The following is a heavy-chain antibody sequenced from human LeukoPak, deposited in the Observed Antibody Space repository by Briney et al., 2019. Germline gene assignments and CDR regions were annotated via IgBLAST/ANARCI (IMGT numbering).Heavy chain of an antibody. CDR2: LHYDGTT. J-gene: IGHJ4*02. V-gene: IGHV4-39*01. CDR3: ASQRVWVSGWQIDS. Sequence: FETLSLTCTVSGGSISNSGFYWAWIRQPPGEGLEWITMLHYDGTTYYNPSLKSRVSIAVDTSKNQFSLKLNSVTAADTAVYYCASQRVWVSGWQIDSWGQGNLGSVSS. D-gene: IGHD6-19*01. CDR1: GGSISNSGFY.